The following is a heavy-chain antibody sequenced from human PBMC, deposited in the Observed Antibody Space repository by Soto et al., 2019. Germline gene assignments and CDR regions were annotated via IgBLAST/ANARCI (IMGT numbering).Heavy chain of an antibody. CDR3: ARAGYSGYDYGSYYYYMDV. V-gene: IGHV3-23*01. J-gene: IGHJ6*03. D-gene: IGHD5-12*01. CDR1: GFTFSSYA. CDR2: ISGSGGST. Sequence: GGSLRLSCAASGFTFSSYAMSWVRQAPGKGLEWVSAISGSGGSTYYADSVKGGFTISGDNSKNTLYLQMKSLGAEDTAVYYCARAGYSGYDYGSYYYYMDVWGKGTTVTVSS.